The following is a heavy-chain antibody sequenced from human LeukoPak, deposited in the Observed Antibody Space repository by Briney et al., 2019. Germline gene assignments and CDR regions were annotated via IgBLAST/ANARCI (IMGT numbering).Heavy chain of an antibody. J-gene: IGHJ4*02. Sequence: PGGSLRLSCAASGFTFSSYAMSWVRQAPGKGLEWVSAISGSGGSTYYADSVKGRFTISRDNSKNTLYLQMSSLRAEDTAVYYCAKTSNYYDSSGYYFWGQGTLVTVSS. CDR1: GFTFSSYA. D-gene: IGHD3-22*01. CDR2: ISGSGGST. CDR3: AKTSNYYDSSGYYF. V-gene: IGHV3-23*01.